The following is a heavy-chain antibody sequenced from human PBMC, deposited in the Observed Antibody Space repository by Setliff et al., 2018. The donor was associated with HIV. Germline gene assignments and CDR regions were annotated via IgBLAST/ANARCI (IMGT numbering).Heavy chain of an antibody. J-gene: IGHJ6*03. CDR2: IYSGGST. CDR3: ARERWLRSHYYYYMGV. Sequence: GGSLRLSCAASGFTVSSNYMSWVRQAPGKGLEWVSVIYSGGSTYYADSVKGRFTISRDNSKNTLYLQMNSLRAEDTAVYYCARERWLRSHYYYYMGVWGKGTTVTVSS. D-gene: IGHD5-12*01. CDR1: GFTVSSNY. V-gene: IGHV3-53*01.